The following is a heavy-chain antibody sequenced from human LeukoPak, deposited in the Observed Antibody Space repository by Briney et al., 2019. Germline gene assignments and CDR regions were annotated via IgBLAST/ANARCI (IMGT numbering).Heavy chain of an antibody. CDR1: GGSITGYY. CDR2: IHYTGAT. J-gene: IGHJ4*02. CDR3: ARGDILTGYCFDF. D-gene: IGHD3-9*01. V-gene: IGHV4-34*01. Sequence: SEALSLTCAVYGGSITGYYWSWIRQTPGRGLEWVGEIHYTGATSYNPSLKSRATISTDTSKNQFSLRLSSVTAADTAVYYCARGDILTGYCFDFWGQGALVTVSS.